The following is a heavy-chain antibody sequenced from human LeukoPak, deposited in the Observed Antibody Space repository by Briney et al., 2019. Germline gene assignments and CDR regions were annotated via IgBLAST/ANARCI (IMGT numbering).Heavy chain of an antibody. Sequence: SETLSLTCAVYGGSFRGYYWSWIRQPPGKGLEWIGEINHSGRTNYNPSLKSRVIISVDTSKNQFSLKLSSVTAADTAVYYCARAGDNSGYCDYWGQGTLVTVSS. J-gene: IGHJ4*02. V-gene: IGHV4-34*01. CDR2: INHSGRT. CDR3: ARAGDNSGYCDY. D-gene: IGHD3-22*01. CDR1: GGSFRGYY.